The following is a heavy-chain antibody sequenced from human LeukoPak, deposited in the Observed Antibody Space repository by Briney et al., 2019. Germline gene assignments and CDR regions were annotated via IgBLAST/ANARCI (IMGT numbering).Heavy chain of an antibody. D-gene: IGHD3-3*01. Sequence: PGRSLRLSCTASGFTFGDYAMSWFRQAPGKGLEWVGFIRSKAYGGTTEYAASVKGRFTISRDASKSIAYLQMNSLETEDTAVYYCTRTRITIFGVVITDAFDIWGQGTMVTVSS. CDR3: TRTRITIFGVVITDAFDI. CDR2: IRSKAYGGTT. J-gene: IGHJ3*02. V-gene: IGHV3-49*03. CDR1: GFTFGDYA.